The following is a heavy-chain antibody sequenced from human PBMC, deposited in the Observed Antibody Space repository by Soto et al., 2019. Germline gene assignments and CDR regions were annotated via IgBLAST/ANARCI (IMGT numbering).Heavy chain of an antibody. Sequence: GESLKISCKGSGYSFTSYWIGWVRQMPGKGLEWMGIIYPGDSDTRYSPSFQGQVTISADKSISTAYLQWSSLKASDTAMYYCARRYYDFWSGSSPSYMDVRAKRTTVTVSS. CDR2: IYPGDSDT. D-gene: IGHD3-3*01. V-gene: IGHV5-51*01. J-gene: IGHJ6*03. CDR3: ARRYYDFWSGSSPSYMDV. CDR1: GYSFTSYW.